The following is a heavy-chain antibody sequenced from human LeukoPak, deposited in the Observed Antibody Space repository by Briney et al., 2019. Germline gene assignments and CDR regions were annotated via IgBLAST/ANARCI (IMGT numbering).Heavy chain of an antibody. CDR3: ARGPFSRSMIVVGPNFDY. V-gene: IGHV1-69*13. D-gene: IGHD3-22*01. CDR1: GGTFSSYA. CDR2: IIPISGTA. Sequence: GASVKVSCKASGGTFSSYAISWVRQAPGQGLEWMGGIIPISGTANYAQKFQGRVTITADESTSTAYMELSSLRSEDTAVYYCARGPFSRSMIVVGPNFDYWGQGTLVTVSS. J-gene: IGHJ4*02.